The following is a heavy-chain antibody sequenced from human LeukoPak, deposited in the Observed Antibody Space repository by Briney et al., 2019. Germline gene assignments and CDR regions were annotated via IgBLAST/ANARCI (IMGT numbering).Heavy chain of an antibody. CDR3: ATDYYDFWSGYLPPFDP. CDR1: GYTLTELS. V-gene: IGHV1-24*01. D-gene: IGHD3-3*01. CDR2: FDPEDGET. J-gene: IGHJ5*02. Sequence: SVKVSCKVSGYTLTELSMHWVRQAPGKGLEWMGGFDPEDGETIYAQKFQGRVTMTEDTSTDTAYMELSSLRSEDTAVYYCATDYYDFWSGYLPPFDPWGQGTLVTVSS.